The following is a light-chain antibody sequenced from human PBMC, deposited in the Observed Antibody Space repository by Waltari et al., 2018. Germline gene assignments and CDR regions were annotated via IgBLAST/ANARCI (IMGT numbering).Light chain of an antibody. J-gene: IGKJ1*01. Sequence: EIVLTQSPGTLSLSPGDRPTLSCRASQSVGKYLVWYQQKPGQAPRLLIYDASIRATGIPDRFSGSGSGTDFSLTISRLEPEDSAVYYCQKYVNLPATFGQGTKVEI. V-gene: IGKV3-20*01. CDR3: QKYVNLPAT. CDR1: QSVGKY. CDR2: DAS.